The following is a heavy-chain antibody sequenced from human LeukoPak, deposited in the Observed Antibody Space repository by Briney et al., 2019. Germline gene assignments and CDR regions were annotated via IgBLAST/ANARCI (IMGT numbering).Heavy chain of an antibody. CDR2: ISGSGGST. V-gene: IGHV3-23*01. D-gene: IGHD3-3*02. Sequence: PGGSLRLSCAASGFTFSSYAMSWVRQAPGKGLEWVSAISGSGGSTYYADSVKGRFTISRDNSKNTLYLQMNSLRAEDTAVYYCAKDRLLASWRPDRYYFDYWGQGTLVTVSS. J-gene: IGHJ4*02. CDR3: AKDRLLASWRPDRYYFDY. CDR1: GFTFSSYA.